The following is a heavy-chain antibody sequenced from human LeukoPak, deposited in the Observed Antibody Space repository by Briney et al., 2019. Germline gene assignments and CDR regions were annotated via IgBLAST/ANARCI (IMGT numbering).Heavy chain of an antibody. CDR2: IYYSGST. CDR1: GGSISSYY. CDR3: ARDATYGDYPENWFDP. D-gene: IGHD4-17*01. V-gene: IGHV4-59*01. Sequence: SETLSLTCTVSGGSISSYYWGWIRQPPGKGLEWIGYIYYSGSTNYNPSLKSRVTISVDTSKNQFSLKLSSVTAADTAVYYCARDATYGDYPENWFDPWGQGTLVTVSS. J-gene: IGHJ5*02.